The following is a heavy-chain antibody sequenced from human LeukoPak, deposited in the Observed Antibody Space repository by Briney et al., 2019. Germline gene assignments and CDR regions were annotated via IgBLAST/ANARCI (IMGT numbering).Heavy chain of an antibody. CDR2: IYYSGST. Sequence: SETLSLTCTVSGGSISSGDYYWSWIRQPPGKGLEWIGYIYYSGSTYYNPSLKSRVTISVDTSKNQFSLKLSSVTAADTAVYYCARDAGYSYGRGAFDIWGQGTMVTVSS. J-gene: IGHJ3*02. CDR3: ARDAGYSYGRGAFDI. V-gene: IGHV4-30-4*02. D-gene: IGHD5-18*01. CDR1: GGSISSGDYY.